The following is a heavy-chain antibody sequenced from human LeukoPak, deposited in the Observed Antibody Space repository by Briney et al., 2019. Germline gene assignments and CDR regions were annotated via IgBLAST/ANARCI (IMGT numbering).Heavy chain of an antibody. CDR1: GGPISSHY. V-gene: IGHV4-59*11. Sequence: SETLSLTCTVSGGPISSHYWSWIRQHPGKGLEWIGYIDNSGRTNYNPSLMSRVTISADTSKNQFSLNVTSVTAADTAVYYCARYSLIGNNDFDIWGQGTMVTISS. CDR2: IDNSGRT. J-gene: IGHJ3*02. CDR3: ARYSLIGNNDFDI. D-gene: IGHD1-20*01.